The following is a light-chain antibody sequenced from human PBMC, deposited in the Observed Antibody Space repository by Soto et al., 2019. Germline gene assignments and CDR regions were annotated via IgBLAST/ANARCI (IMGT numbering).Light chain of an antibody. V-gene: IGKV3-15*01. J-gene: IGKJ1*01. CDR3: QQYGSSGT. Sequence: EMVMTQSPGTLSVSPGERATLSCRASKSVSSNLAWYQQKPGQAPRLLIYGASTRATGIPARFSGSGSGTEFTLTISSLQSEDFAVYYCQQYGSSGTFGQGTKVDI. CDR1: KSVSSN. CDR2: GAS.